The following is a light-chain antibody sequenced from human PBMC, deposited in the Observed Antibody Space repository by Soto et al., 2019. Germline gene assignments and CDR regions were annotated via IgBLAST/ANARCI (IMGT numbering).Light chain of an antibody. V-gene: IGKV3-20*01. CDR1: QSVNNNY. CDR2: GAS. CDR3: QHYYTTPIT. J-gene: IGKJ4*01. Sequence: EIVLTQSPGTLSLSPGERATLSCRASQSVNNNYLAWYQQKPGQAPRLLIYGASTRATGISDRFSGSGSGTDFTLTISRLEPEDVGVFYCQHYYTTPITFGGGTKVEI.